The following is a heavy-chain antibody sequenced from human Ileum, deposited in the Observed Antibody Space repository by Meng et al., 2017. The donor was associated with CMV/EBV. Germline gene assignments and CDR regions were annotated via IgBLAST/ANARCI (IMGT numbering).Heavy chain of an antibody. CDR1: GFSLSTSGVG. Sequence: QTTLKESGPPLVKPTQTLTLTCTFSGFSLSTSGVGVGWIRQPPGKALEWLALIYWDDDKRYSPSLKSRLTITKDTSKNQVVLTMTNMDPVDTATYYCAHRRGIEEYFQHWGQGTLVTVSS. V-gene: IGHV2-5*02. CDR2: IYWDDDK. J-gene: IGHJ1*01. D-gene: IGHD6-13*01. CDR3: AHRRGIEEYFQH.